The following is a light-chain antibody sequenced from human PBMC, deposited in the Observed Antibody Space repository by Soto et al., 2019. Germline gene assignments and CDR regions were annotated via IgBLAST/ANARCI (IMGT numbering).Light chain of an antibody. V-gene: IGLV1-47*01. CDR3: NSYTSSSTLYV. CDR2: END. Sequence: QSVLTQPPSASGTPGQRVTVSCSGSSSTIGSNNVAWYKKLAGSAPKLLIYENDQRPSGVPDRFSGSKSGTSASLAISGLRPEDEADYYCNSYTSSSTLYVFGTGTKLTVL. J-gene: IGLJ1*01. CDR1: SSTIGSNN.